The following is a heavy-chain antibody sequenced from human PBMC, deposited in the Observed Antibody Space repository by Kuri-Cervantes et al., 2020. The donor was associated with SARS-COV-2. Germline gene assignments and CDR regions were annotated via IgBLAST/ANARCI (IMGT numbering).Heavy chain of an antibody. V-gene: IGHV4-34*01. CDR1: GGSFSGYY. J-gene: IGHJ4*02. D-gene: IGHD2-2*02. CDR2: INHSGST. CDR3: ATGGGIDCRGTSCYTGGTFDY. Sequence: SQTLSLTCAVYGGSFSGYYWSWIRQPPGKGLEWIGEINHSGSTNCNPSLKSRVTISVDTSKNQFSLKLSSVTAADTAVYYCATGGGIDCRGTSCYTGGTFDYWGQGTLVTVSS.